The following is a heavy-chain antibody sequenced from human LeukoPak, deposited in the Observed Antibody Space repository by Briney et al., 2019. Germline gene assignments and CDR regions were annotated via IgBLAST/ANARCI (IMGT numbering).Heavy chain of an antibody. Sequence: GGSLRLSCAASGFTFSGSAMHWVRQAAGKGVEWVGRIRSKANSYPTAYAASVKGRFTISRDDSKNTAYLQMNSLSAEDTAVYYCARDRDIVVVVADGDNWFDPWGQGTLVTVSS. J-gene: IGHJ5*02. CDR2: IRSKANSYPT. D-gene: IGHD2-15*01. CDR3: ARDRDIVVVVADGDNWFDP. CDR1: GFTFSGSA. V-gene: IGHV3-73*01.